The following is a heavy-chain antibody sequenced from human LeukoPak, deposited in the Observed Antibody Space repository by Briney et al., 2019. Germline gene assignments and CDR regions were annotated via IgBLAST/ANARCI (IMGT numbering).Heavy chain of an antibody. D-gene: IGHD5-18*01. CDR3: ARVSGDTGTLHY. CDR2: ISSSSSYI. Sequence: PGGSLRLSCAASGFTFSSYSMNWVRQAPGKGLEWVSSISSSSSYIYYADSVKGRFTISRDNAKNSLYLQMNSLRAEDTAVYYCARVSGDTGTLHYWGQGTLVTVSS. J-gene: IGHJ4*02. CDR1: GFTFSSYS. V-gene: IGHV3-21*01.